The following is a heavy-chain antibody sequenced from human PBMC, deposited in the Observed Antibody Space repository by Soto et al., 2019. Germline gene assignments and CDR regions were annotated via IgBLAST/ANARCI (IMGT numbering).Heavy chain of an antibody. Sequence: QVQLQQWGAGLLKPSETLSLTCAVYGGSFSGYYWSWIRQPPGKGMEWIGEINHSGSTNYNPSLSSRVTISVDTSKNQYSLKLSSVTTADTAVYYCASNPRGYYYGSGSYYRRNYVDYWGQGTLVTVSS. J-gene: IGHJ4*02. CDR1: GGSFSGYY. D-gene: IGHD3-10*01. CDR3: ASNPRGYYYGSGSYYRRNYVDY. CDR2: INHSGST. V-gene: IGHV4-34*01.